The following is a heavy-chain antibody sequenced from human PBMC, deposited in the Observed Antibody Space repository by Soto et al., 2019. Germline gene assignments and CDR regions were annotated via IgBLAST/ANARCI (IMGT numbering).Heavy chain of an antibody. D-gene: IGHD5-18*01. CDR1: GFSISSGHY. Sequence: SETLSLTCGVSGFSISSGHYWGWIRQPPGKGLEWLASIYYRGRTYYNPSLKSRVTISADTSKNHFSLELSSVTAADTSLYYCATHEGYSYGAPSGAFDIWGLGTMVTVSS. CDR3: ATHEGYSYGAPSGAFDI. V-gene: IGHV4-38-2*01. J-gene: IGHJ3*02. CDR2: IYYRGRT.